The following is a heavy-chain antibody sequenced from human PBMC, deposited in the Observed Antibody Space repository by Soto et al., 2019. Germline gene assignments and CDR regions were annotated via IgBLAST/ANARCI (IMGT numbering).Heavy chain of an antibody. CDR2: IYYSGST. Sequence: SETLSLTCTVSGGSISSSSYYWGWIRQPPGKGLEWIGSIYYSGSTYYNPSLKSRVTISVDTSKNQFSLKLSSVTAADTAVYYCAGRTDPFDYWGQGTLVTVSS. CDR1: GGSISSSSYY. CDR3: AGRTDPFDY. D-gene: IGHD1-1*01. J-gene: IGHJ4*02. V-gene: IGHV4-39*01.